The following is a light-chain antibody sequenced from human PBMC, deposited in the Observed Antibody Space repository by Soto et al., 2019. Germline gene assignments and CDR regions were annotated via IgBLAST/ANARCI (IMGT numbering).Light chain of an antibody. CDR2: DAS. CDR3: QQRSNWPPSWT. CDR1: QSVSSY. V-gene: IGKV3-11*01. J-gene: IGKJ1*01. Sequence: EIVLTQSPATLSLSPGERATLSCRASQSVSSYLAWYRQKPGQAPRLLIYDASNRATGIPARFSGSGSGTDFTLTISSLEPEDFAVYYCQQRSNWPPSWTF.